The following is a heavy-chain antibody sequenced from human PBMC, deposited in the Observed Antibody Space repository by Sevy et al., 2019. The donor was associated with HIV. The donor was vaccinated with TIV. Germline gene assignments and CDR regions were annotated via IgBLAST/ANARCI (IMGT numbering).Heavy chain of an antibody. J-gene: IGHJ4*02. CDR2: ISSNGGST. V-gene: IGHV3-64D*06. CDR3: VEEFPPNLRYFDWLLSN. D-gene: IGHD3-9*01. Sequence: GGSLRLSCSASGFTFSSYAMHWVRQAPGKGLEYVSAISSNGGSTYYADSVKGRFTISRDNSKNTLYLQMSSLRAEDTAVYYCVEEFPPNLRYFDWLLSNWGQGTLVTVSS. CDR1: GFTFSSYA.